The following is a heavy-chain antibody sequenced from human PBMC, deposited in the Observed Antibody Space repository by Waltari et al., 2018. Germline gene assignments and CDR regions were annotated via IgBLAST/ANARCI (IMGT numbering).Heavy chain of an antibody. CDR1: GGSISSSSYY. D-gene: IGHD2-21*02. CDR3: ASSDVGPN. Sequence: QLQLQESGPGLVKPSETLSLTCTVSGGSISSSSYYWGWIRPPPGKGLEWIGSIYYSGSTYYNPSLKSRVTISVDTSKNQFSLKLSSVTAADTAVYYCASSDVGPNWGQGTMVTVSS. V-gene: IGHV4-39*07. CDR2: IYYSGST. J-gene: IGHJ3*01.